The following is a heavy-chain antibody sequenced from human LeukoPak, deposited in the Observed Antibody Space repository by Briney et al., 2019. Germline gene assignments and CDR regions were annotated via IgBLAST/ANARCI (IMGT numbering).Heavy chain of an antibody. D-gene: IGHD2-8*01. V-gene: IGHV3-43*02. CDR3: AKDGLHCTNGVCYSAIIDY. CDR1: GFTFDDYA. J-gene: IGHJ4*02. Sequence: GGSLRLSCATSGFTFDDYAMHWARQAPGKGLEWVCLISGDGGSTYYADSVKGRFTISRDNSRNSLYLQMNNLRTEDTALYYCAKDGLHCTNGVCYSAIIDYWGQGTLVTVSS. CDR2: ISGDGGST.